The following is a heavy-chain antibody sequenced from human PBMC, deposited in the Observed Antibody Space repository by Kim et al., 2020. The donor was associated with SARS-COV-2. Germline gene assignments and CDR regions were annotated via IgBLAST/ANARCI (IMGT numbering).Heavy chain of an antibody. D-gene: IGHD3-10*01. J-gene: IGHJ4*02. Sequence: SETLSLTCTVSGGSISSSSYYWGWIRQPPGKGLEWIGSIYYSGSTYYNPSLKSRVTISVDTSKNQFSLKLSSVTAADTAVYYCATPLLWFGEFSARSPVDYWGQGTLVTVSS. CDR3: ATPLLWFGEFSARSPVDY. CDR1: GGSISSSSYY. CDR2: IYYSGST. V-gene: IGHV4-39*01.